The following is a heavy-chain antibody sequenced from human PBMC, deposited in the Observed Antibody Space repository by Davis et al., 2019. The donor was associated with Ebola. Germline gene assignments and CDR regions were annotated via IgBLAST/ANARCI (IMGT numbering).Heavy chain of an antibody. V-gene: IGHV4-39*01. D-gene: IGHD1-1*01. Sequence: SETLSLTCTVSGGSVGSSSYYWSWIRQPPGKGLEWIGEINHSGSTNYNPSLKSRVTISVDTSKNQFSPKLSSVTAADTAVYYCARLRGSLYLHYWGQGTLVSVSS. CDR1: GGSVGSSSYY. CDR3: ARLRGSLYLHY. CDR2: INHSGST. J-gene: IGHJ4*02.